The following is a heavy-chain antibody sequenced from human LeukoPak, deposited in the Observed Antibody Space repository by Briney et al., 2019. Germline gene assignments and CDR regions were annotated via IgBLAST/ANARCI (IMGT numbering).Heavy chain of an antibody. D-gene: IGHD1-26*01. CDR2: IYYSGST. Sequence: YPSETLSLTCAVYGGSFSGYYWSWIRQPPGKGLEWIGYIYYSGSTKYNPSLKSRVTISVDTSKNQFSLKLSSVTAADTAVYYCASSQGATVFIWGQGTLVTVSS. J-gene: IGHJ4*02. CDR1: GGSFSGYY. V-gene: IGHV4-59*08. CDR3: ASSQGATVFI.